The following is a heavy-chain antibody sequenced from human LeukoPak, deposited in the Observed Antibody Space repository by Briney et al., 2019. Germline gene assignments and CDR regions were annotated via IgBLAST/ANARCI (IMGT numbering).Heavy chain of an antibody. CDR1: GFXFSSYA. V-gene: IGHV3-23*01. Sequence: GGSLRLSCAASGFXFSSYAMXWXRQAPGXGLXWVXXISGSGGSTYYADSVXGRFTISRDNSKKTLYLQMNNLRAEDTAVYYCAAGIKEGRDSSSCAGTYWGQGTLITVSS. CDR2: ISGSGGST. D-gene: IGHD6-6*01. CDR3: AAGIKEGRDSSSCAGTY. J-gene: IGHJ4*02.